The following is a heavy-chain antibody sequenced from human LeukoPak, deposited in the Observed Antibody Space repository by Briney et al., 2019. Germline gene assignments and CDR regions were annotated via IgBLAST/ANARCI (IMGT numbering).Heavy chain of an antibody. Sequence: ASVKVSCKASGYTFTGYYIHWVRQAPGQGLEWMGWINPNSGGTNYAQKFQGRVTMTRDTSISTAYMDLSRLRSDDTAVYYCSVDTAIRWGQGTLVTVSS. CDR2: INPNSGGT. J-gene: IGHJ4*02. D-gene: IGHD5-18*01. V-gene: IGHV1-2*02. CDR3: SVDTAIR. CDR1: GYTFTGYY.